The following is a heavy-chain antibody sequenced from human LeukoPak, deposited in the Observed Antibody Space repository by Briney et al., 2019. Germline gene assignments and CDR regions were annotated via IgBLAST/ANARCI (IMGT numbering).Heavy chain of an antibody. CDR3: ARGGEWELLHRPPAPFDY. Sequence: GASVKVSCKASGGTFSSYAISWVRQAPGQGLEWMGRIIPILGIANYAQKFQGRVTITADKSTSTAYMELSSLRSEDTAVYYCARGGEWELLHRPPAPFDYWGQGTLVTVSS. CDR1: GGTFSSYA. J-gene: IGHJ4*02. D-gene: IGHD1-26*01. CDR2: IIPILGIA. V-gene: IGHV1-69*04.